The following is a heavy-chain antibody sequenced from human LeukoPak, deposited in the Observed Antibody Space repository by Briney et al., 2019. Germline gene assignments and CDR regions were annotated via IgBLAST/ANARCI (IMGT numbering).Heavy chain of an antibody. CDR3: ARDPPFILAAASPY. J-gene: IGHJ4*02. Sequence: PGGSLRLSCAASGFTFSSYWMSWVRQAPGKGLEWVSYISSSSSTIYYADSVKGRFTISRDNAKNSLYLQMNSLRDEDTAVYYCARDPPFILAAASPYWGQGTLVTVSS. CDR1: GFTFSSYW. V-gene: IGHV3-48*02. CDR2: ISSSSSTI. D-gene: IGHD6-13*01.